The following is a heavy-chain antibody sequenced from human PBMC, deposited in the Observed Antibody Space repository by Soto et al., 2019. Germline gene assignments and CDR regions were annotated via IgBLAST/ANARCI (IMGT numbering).Heavy chain of an antibody. CDR2: IGTAGDT. J-gene: IGHJ6*02. V-gene: IGHV3-13*01. CDR3: ARDRPRGGGMDV. Sequence: GGSLRLSCVASGFTFSSYDMHWVRQGTGKGLEWVSAIGTAGDTYYPGSVKGRFTISRENAKNSLFLQMNSLRVGDTAVYYCARDRPRGGGMDVWGQGTTFTVSS. CDR1: GFTFSSYD.